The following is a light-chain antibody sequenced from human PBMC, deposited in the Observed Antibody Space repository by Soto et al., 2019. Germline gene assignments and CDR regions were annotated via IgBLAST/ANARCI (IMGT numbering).Light chain of an antibody. J-gene: IGKJ4*01. CDR3: QQYDYWPPLT. CDR2: GAS. CDR1: QSVRSN. V-gene: IGKV3-15*01. Sequence: EIVMTQSTATLSVSPGERATLSCRASQSVRSNLAWYQQKPGQAPRLLIHGASTRATGIPARFSGSGSETDFTLTISGLQSEDFAVYYCQQYDYWPPLTFGGGTKVEIK.